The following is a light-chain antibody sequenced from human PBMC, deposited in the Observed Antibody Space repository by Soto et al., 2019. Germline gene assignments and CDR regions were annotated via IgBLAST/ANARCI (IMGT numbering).Light chain of an antibody. V-gene: IGLV2-8*01. CDR3: SSYAGSALV. CDR2: EVS. J-gene: IGLJ1*01. CDR1: SSDVGGYNS. Sequence: QSVLTQPPSASGSPGQSVTISCTGSSSDVGGYNSVSWYQQHPGKAPKLMIYEVSKRPSGVPDRFSGSKSDNTAFLTVSGLQAEDEGDYYCSSYAGSALVFGTGTKLTVL.